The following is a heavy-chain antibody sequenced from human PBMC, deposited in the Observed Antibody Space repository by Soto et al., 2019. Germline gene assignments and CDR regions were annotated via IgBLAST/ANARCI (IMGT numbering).Heavy chain of an antibody. Sequence: QVPLVQSGAEVKKPGSSVKVSCKASGGTFSSYAISWVRQAPGQGLEWMGGIIPIFGTANYAQKFQGRVTITAAEATSTAYMGLRSVRSEDTAVYCCAGAPRGGGNWFESWGQGTLVAFCS. CDR3: AGAPRGGGNWFES. CDR2: IIPIFGTA. CDR1: GGTFSSYA. J-gene: IGHJ5*01. D-gene: IGHD3-10*01. V-gene: IGHV1-69*01.